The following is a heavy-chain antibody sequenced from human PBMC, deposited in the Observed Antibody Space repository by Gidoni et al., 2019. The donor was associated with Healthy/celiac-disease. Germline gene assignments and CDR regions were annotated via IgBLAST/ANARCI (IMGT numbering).Heavy chain of an antibody. CDR2: ST. CDR3: ARGRGYATVPGYFDY. D-gene: IGHD2-8*01. Sequence: STYYNPSLKSRVTISVDTSKNQFSLKLSSVTAADTAVYYCARGRGYATVPGYFDYWGQGTLVTVSS. V-gene: IGHV4-30-2*05. J-gene: IGHJ4*02.